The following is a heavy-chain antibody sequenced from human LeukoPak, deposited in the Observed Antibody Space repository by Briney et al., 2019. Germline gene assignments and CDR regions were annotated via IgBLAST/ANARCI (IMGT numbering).Heavy chain of an antibody. D-gene: IGHD6-19*01. J-gene: IGHJ3*02. CDR2: ISSSSSTI. CDR3: ASTVGGGWYEAFDI. CDR1: GFTFSSYS. V-gene: IGHV3-48*02. Sequence: PGGSLRLSCAASGFTFSSYSMNWVRQAPGKGLEWVSYISSSSSTIYYADSVKGRFTISRDNAKNSLYLQMNSLRDEDTAVYYCASTVGGGWYEAFDIWGQGTMVTVSS.